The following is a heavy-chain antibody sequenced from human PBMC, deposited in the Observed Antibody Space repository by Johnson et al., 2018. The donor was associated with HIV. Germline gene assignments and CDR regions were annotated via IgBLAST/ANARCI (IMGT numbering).Heavy chain of an antibody. J-gene: IGHJ3*02. CDR2: ISYDGSNK. CDR1: GFTFSSYA. D-gene: IGHD6-13*01. CDR3: TTGQLGGACDI. V-gene: IGHV3-30*04. Sequence: QLVESGGGLVQPGGSLRVSCAASGFTFSSYAMHWVRQAPGKGLEWVAVISYDGSNKYYADSVKGRFTIARDNSKNTLYLQMSSLKVEDTAVYYCTTGQLGGACDIWGQGTMVTVSS.